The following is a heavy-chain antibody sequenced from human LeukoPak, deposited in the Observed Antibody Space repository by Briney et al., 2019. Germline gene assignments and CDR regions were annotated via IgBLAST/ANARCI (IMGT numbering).Heavy chain of an antibody. J-gene: IGHJ5*02. V-gene: IGHV1-18*01. CDR2: INAYNGNT. Sequence: ASVKVSCKTSGYTFTSFGISWVRQAPGQGLEWMGWINAYNGNTNYAQKIQGRVTMTTDTSTSTAYMELNSLRPDDTAVYYCARDPRIVGSTPDWFDPWGQGTLVTVSS. CDR3: ARDPRIVGSTPDWFDP. D-gene: IGHD1-26*01. CDR1: GYTFTSFG.